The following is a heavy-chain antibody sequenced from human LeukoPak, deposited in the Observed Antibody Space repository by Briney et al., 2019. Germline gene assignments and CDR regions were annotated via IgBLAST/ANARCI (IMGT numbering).Heavy chain of an antibody. D-gene: IGHD2-8*01. CDR1: GYTFTSYD. V-gene: IGHV1-8*01. J-gene: IGHJ4*02. CDR3: ARGVLMRRTSHYSFVY. CDR2: MNPNSGNT. Sequence: ASVKVSCKASGYTFTSYDINWVRQATGQGLEWMGWMNPNSGNTGYAQKFQGRVTMTRYTSISTAYIELSSLRSEDTAVYYCARGVLMRRTSHYSFVYWGQGTLVTVSS.